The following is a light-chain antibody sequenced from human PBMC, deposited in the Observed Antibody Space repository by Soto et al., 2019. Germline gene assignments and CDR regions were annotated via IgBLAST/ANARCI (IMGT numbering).Light chain of an antibody. CDR3: QQYNSYPWT. CDR1: QSISSW. J-gene: IGKJ1*01. CDR2: DAS. Sequence: QMPQSPSPLSAPVGTRVTITCRASQSISSWLAWYQQKPGKAPKLLIYDASSLESGVPSRFSGSGSGTEFTLTISSLQTDDFATYYCQQYNSYPWTFGQGTKVDIK. V-gene: IGKV1-5*01.